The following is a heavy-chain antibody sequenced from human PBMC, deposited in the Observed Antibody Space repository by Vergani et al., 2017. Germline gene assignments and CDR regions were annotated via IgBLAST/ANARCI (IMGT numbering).Heavy chain of an antibody. CDR3: ARDERSLGAFDM. CDR2: IYTSGST. Sequence: QVQLQESGPGLVKPSETLSLTCTVSGGSISSYYWSWIRQPPGKGLEWIGYIYTSGSTNYNPSLKSRVTISVDTSKNQFSLKLSSVTAADTAVYYCARDERSLGAFDMWGQGTMVTVSS. CDR1: GGSISSYY. J-gene: IGHJ3*02. V-gene: IGHV4-4*09. D-gene: IGHD1-26*01.